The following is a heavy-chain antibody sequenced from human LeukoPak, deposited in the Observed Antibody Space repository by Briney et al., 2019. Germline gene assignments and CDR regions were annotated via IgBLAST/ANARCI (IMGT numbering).Heavy chain of an antibody. CDR1: GYSFTSYW. Sequence: PGESLKISCKGSGYSFTSYWIGWVRQMPGKGLEWMGIIYPGDSDTRYSPSFQGQVTISADKSISTAYLQWSSLKASDTATYYCARRYYDFWSGYFDDAFDIWGQGTMVTVSS. CDR2: IYPGDSDT. J-gene: IGHJ3*02. D-gene: IGHD3-3*01. CDR3: ARRYYDFWSGYFDDAFDI. V-gene: IGHV5-51*01.